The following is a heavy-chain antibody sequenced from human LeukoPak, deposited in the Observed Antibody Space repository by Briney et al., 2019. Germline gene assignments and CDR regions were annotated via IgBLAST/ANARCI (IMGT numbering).Heavy chain of an antibody. CDR2: ITTSSSYI. D-gene: IGHD1-1*01. CDR3: AKDGKKGLGYYFDY. CDR1: GFTFSTYY. Sequence: GGSLRLSCAASGFTFSTYYMNWVRQAPGKGLEWVSSITTSSSYIYYADSVKGRFTISRDNAKNSLYLQMNSLRAEDTAVYYCAKDGKKGLGYYFDYWGQGTLVTVSS. J-gene: IGHJ4*02. V-gene: IGHV3-21*04.